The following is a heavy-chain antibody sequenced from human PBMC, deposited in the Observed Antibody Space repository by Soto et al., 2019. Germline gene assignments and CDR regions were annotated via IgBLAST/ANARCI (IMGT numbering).Heavy chain of an antibody. Sequence: GGSLRLSCAASGLTFSDYYMSWIRQAPGKGLEWVSYISSSSSYTNYADSVKGRFTISRDNAKNSLYLQMNSLRAEDTAVYYCARDKRELRFGYYYGMDVWGQGTTVTVSS. V-gene: IGHV3-11*06. CDR3: ARDKRELRFGYYYGMDV. CDR2: ISSSSSYT. D-gene: IGHD1-26*01. J-gene: IGHJ6*02. CDR1: GLTFSDYY.